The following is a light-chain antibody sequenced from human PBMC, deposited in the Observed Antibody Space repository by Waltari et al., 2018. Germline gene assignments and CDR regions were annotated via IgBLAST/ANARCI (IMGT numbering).Light chain of an antibody. V-gene: IGKV4-1*01. CDR1: HSVLYSFNNKNY. CDR3: QQYYITPYT. J-gene: IGKJ2*01. CDR2: WAS. Sequence: DIVMTQSPDSMPVSLGATATLNSKACHSVLYSFNNKNYLTWYQQKPGQPPKLLISWASTRESVVPDRFSGSGSGTDFTLTINSLQAEDVAVYYCQQYYITPYTFGQGTKLEIK.